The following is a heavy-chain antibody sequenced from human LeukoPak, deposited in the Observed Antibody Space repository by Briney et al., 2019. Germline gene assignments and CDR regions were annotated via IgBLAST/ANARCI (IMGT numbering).Heavy chain of an antibody. Sequence: GGSLRLSCAASGFTFSSYGMHWVRQAPGKGLEWVAFIRYDGSNKYYADSVKGRFTISRDNSKNTLYLQMNSLRAEDTAVYYCAKDWFDLGYCSGGSCYLFDYWGQGTLVTVSS. D-gene: IGHD2-15*01. J-gene: IGHJ4*02. V-gene: IGHV3-30*02. CDR3: AKDWFDLGYCSGGSCYLFDY. CDR2: IRYDGSNK. CDR1: GFTFSSYG.